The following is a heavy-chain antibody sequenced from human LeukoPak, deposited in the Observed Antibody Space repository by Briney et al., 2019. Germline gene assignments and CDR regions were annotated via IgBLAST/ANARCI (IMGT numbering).Heavy chain of an antibody. CDR1: GGSISSGDYY. V-gene: IGHV4-30-4*08. J-gene: IGHJ4*02. CDR2: IYYSGST. D-gene: IGHD6-13*01. Sequence: SETLSLTCTVSGGSISSGDYYWRWIRQPPGKGLEWIGYIYYSGSTYYNPSLKSRVTISVDTSKNQFSLKLSSVTAADTAVYYCARRGYSSSWYFDYWGQGTLVTVSS. CDR3: ARRGYSSSWYFDY.